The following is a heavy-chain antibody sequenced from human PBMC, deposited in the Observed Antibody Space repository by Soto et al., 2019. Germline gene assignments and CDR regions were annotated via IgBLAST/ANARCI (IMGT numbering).Heavy chain of an antibody. CDR2: VYYSATT. CDR1: GDSISSSSYY. Sequence: WETLSLTCAISGDSISSSSYYWNWIRQSPGKGLEWLGSVYYSATTYYNQSLKRRGTISVNTYNQFSLKLSSVTAAATAYYFCERRPIVGPVAENAFDIWGQGTRVTVSS. J-gene: IGHJ3*02. D-gene: IGHD6-19*01. CDR3: ERRPIVGPVAENAFDI. V-gene: IGHV4-39*01.